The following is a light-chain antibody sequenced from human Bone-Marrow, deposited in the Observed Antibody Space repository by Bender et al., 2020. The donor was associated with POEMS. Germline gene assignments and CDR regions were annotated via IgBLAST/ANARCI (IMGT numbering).Light chain of an antibody. J-gene: IGLJ3*02. Sequence: QSALTQPASVSGSPGQSITISCTGTSSDVGGYNLVSWYQQHPGNAPKLMIYDVSKRPSGVSNRFSASKSGNTASLTISGLQAEDEADYYCCSYAGSNTWVFGGGTKLTVL. CDR1: SSDVGGYNL. CDR2: DVS. V-gene: IGLV2-23*02. CDR3: CSYAGSNTWV.